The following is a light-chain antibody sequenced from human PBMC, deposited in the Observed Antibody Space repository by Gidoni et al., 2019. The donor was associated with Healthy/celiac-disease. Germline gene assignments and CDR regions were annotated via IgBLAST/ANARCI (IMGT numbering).Light chain of an antibody. CDR2: YDS. Sequence: SYVLTQHPSVSVAPGKTARITCGGKNLGSKSVHWYQHTPGQAPVLVIYYDSDRPSGIPERFSGSNSGNTATLTISRVEAGDEADYYCQVWDSSSDHVVFGGGTKLTVL. V-gene: IGLV3-21*04. J-gene: IGLJ2*01. CDR1: NLGSKS. CDR3: QVWDSSSDHVV.